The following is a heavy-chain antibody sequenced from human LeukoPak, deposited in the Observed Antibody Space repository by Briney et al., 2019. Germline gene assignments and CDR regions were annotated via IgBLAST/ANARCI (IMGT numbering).Heavy chain of an antibody. CDR3: ARDQIAAAGSGYVYFDP. J-gene: IGHJ5*02. CDR1: GFTFSSYA. CDR2: ISYDGSNK. Sequence: PGRSLRLSCAASGFTFSSYAMHWVRQAPGKGLEWVAVISYDGSNKYYADSVKGRFTISRDNAKNSLYLQMNSLRAEDTAVYYCARDQIAAAGSGYVYFDPWGQGTLVTVSS. D-gene: IGHD6-13*01. V-gene: IGHV3-30-3*01.